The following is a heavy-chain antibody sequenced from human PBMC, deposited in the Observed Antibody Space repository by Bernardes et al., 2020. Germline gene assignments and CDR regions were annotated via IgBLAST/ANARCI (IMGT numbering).Heavy chain of an antibody. CDR3: ARGGAHAHYYGSGRYRPYYYGMDV. V-gene: IGHV4-34*01. Sequence: SETLSLTCTVSGGSISSYYWSWIRQPPGKGLEWIGEINHSGSTNYNPSLKSRVTISVDTSKNQFSLKLSSVTAADTAVYYCARGGAHAHYYGSGRYRPYYYGMDVWGQGTTVTVSS. CDR2: INHSGST. CDR1: GGSISSYY. J-gene: IGHJ6*02. D-gene: IGHD3-10*01.